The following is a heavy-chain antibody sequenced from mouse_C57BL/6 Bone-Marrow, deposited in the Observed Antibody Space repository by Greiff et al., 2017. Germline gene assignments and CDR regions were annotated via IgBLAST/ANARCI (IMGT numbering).Heavy chain of an antibody. J-gene: IGHJ1*03. V-gene: IGHV5-6*02. D-gene: IGHD1-1*01. Sequence: DVMLVESGGDLVKPGGSLKLSCAASGFTFSSYGMSWVRQTPDKRLEWVATISSGGSYTYYPDSVKGRFTISRDNATNTLYLQLSSRKSEDTAMYYCARPTYCYLYVDVWGTGTTVTVSS. CDR2: ISSGGSYT. CDR3: ARPTYCYLYVDV. CDR1: GFTFSSYG.